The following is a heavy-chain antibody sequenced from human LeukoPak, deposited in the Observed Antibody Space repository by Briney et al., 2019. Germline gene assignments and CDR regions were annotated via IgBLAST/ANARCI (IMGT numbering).Heavy chain of an antibody. Sequence: SETLSLTCAVYGGSLSGYYWSWIRQSPGKGLEWIGEINDSGSTNYNPSLKSRVTISVDTSKNQFSLKLSSVTAADTAVYYCARGRYFDWLLLANAGDYMDVWGKGTTVTISS. D-gene: IGHD3-9*01. CDR1: GGSLSGYY. CDR2: INDSGST. CDR3: ARGRYFDWLLLANAGDYMDV. J-gene: IGHJ6*03. V-gene: IGHV4-34*01.